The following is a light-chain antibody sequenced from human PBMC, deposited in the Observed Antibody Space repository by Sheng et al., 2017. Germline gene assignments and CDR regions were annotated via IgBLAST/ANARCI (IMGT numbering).Light chain of an antibody. V-gene: IGKV1-39*01. CDR2: AAS. CDR1: QSISSY. J-gene: IGKJ1*01. CDR3: QQNNSIPRT. Sequence: DIQMTQSPSSLSASVGDRVTITCRASQSISSYLNWYQQKPGKAPKLLIYAASSLQSGVPSRFSGSGSGTDFTLTISSLQPEDFATYYCQQNNSIPRTFGQGTKVE.